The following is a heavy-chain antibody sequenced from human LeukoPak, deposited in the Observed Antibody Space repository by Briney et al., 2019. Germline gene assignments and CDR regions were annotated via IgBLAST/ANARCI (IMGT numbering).Heavy chain of an antibody. CDR1: GYTFTSYA. V-gene: IGHV7-4-1*02. CDR3: ARDGRMVRGVISLYYYMDV. D-gene: IGHD3-10*01. CDR2: INTNTGNP. Sequence: ASVKVSCKASGYTFTSYAMNWVRQAPGQGLEWMGWINTNTGNPTYAQGFTGRFVFSLDTSVSTAYLQISSLKAEDTAVYYCARDGRMVRGVISLYYYMDVWGKGTTVTVSS. J-gene: IGHJ6*03.